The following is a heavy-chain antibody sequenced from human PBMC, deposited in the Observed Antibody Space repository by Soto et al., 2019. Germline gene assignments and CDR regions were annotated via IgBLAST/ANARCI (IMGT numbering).Heavy chain of an antibody. CDR1: GYTFTSYG. D-gene: IGHD3-3*01. J-gene: IGHJ4*02. Sequence: QVQLVQSGAEVKKPGASVKVSCKASGYTFTSYGISWVRQAPGQGLEWMGWISAYSGNTNYAQKLQGRVTMLTDQSTSTADVDLRSLRSDDTAVYYCAVGLGRFLEWLLDYWGQATLVTVSS. V-gene: IGHV1-18*04. CDR2: ISAYSGNT. CDR3: AVGLGRFLEWLLDY.